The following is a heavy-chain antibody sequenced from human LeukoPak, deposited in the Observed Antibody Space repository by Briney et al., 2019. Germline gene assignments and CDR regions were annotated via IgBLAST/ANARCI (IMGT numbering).Heavy chain of an antibody. CDR1: GGSISSYY. D-gene: IGHD6-13*01. CDR2: MYISGSGST. CDR3: AKDRRPGIAAPTYFDY. Sequence: SETLSLTCTVSGGSISSYYWSWIRQPAGKGLEWIGRMYISGSGSTNYNPSLKSRVTMSVDTSKNQFSLKLSSVTAADTAVYYCAKDRRPGIAAPTYFDYWGQGTLVTVSS. J-gene: IGHJ4*02. V-gene: IGHV4-4*07.